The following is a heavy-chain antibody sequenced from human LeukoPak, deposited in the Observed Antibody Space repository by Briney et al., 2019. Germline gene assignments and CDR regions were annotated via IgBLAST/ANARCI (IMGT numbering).Heavy chain of an antibody. CDR1: GFTFSSYW. J-gene: IGHJ3*02. D-gene: IGHD2-15*01. V-gene: IGHV3-7*01. CDR2: IKQGGSEK. Sequence: GGSLRLSCAASGFTFSSYWMSWVRQAPGKGLEWVANIKQGGSEKYYVDSVKGRLTISRDNAKNSLYLQMNSLRAEDTAVYYCARESQIVVVVAAIAGAFDIWGQGTMVTVSS. CDR3: ARESQIVVVVAAIAGAFDI.